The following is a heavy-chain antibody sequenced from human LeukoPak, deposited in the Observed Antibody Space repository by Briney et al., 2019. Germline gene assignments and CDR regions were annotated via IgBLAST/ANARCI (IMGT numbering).Heavy chain of an antibody. CDR1: GGSISSYY. CDR3: AXXXXXXSDYYYYYGMDV. J-gene: IGHJ6*02. V-gene: IGHV4-59*08. CDR2: IYYSGST. Sequence: SETLSLNCTVSGGSISSYYWSWIRQPPGKGLEWIGYIYYSGSTNYNPSLKSRVTISVDTSKNQFSLKLSSVTAADTAVYYCAXXXXXXSDYYYYYGMDVWGQGTTVTVSS.